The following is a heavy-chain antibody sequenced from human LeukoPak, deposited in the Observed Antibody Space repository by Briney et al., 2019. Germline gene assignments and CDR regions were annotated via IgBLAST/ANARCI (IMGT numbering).Heavy chain of an antibody. V-gene: IGHV1-69*04. CDR3: ARAPYHIVVVTAILDY. CDR1: GGTFSSYA. CDR2: IIPILGIA. D-gene: IGHD2-21*02. J-gene: IGHJ4*02. Sequence: ASVKVSCKASGGTFSSYAISWVRQAPGQGLEWMGRIIPILGIANYAQKFQGRVTITADKSTSTAYMELSSRRSEDTAVYYCARAPYHIVVVTAILDYWGQGTLVTVSS.